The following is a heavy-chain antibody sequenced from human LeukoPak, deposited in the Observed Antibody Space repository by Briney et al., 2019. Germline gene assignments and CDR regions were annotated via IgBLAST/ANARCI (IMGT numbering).Heavy chain of an antibody. CDR2: IYYSGST. V-gene: IGHV4-39*07. J-gene: IGHJ6*03. D-gene: IGHD3-9*01. CDR1: GGSISSSSYY. CDR3: ARTILGDYYMDV. Sequence: SETLSLTCTVSGGSISSSSYYWGWIRQPPGKGLEWIGSIYYSGSTYYNPSLKSRVTISVDTSKNQFSLKLSSVTAADTAVYYCARTILGDYYMDVWGQGTLVTVSS.